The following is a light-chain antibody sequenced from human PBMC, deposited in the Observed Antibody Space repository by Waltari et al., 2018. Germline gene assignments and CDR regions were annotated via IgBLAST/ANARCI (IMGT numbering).Light chain of an antibody. V-gene: IGKV1-5*03. CDR2: KAS. J-gene: IGKJ3*01. CDR1: QNINTW. CDR3: LQYNKYSLFT. Sequence: DIHMTQSPSTLSASVGDTVINTCRASQNINTWLAWYQQKPGRAPKLLIYKASNLQSGVPSRFSGSGSGTEFTLTISSLQPGDFATYYCLQYNKYSLFTFGPGTNVDIK.